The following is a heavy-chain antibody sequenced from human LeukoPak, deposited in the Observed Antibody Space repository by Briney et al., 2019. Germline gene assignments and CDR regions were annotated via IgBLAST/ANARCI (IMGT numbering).Heavy chain of an antibody. V-gene: IGHV1-2*02. CDR1: GGTLSSYA. J-gene: IGHJ5*02. CDR3: ARADYDYVWGSYRLPEP. Sequence: ASVKVSCKASGGTLSSYAISWARQAPGQGLEWMGWINPNSGGTNYAQKFQGRVTMTRDTSISTAYMELSSLRSDDTAVYYCARADYDYVWGSYRLPEPWGQGTLVTVSS. D-gene: IGHD3-16*02. CDR2: INPNSGGT.